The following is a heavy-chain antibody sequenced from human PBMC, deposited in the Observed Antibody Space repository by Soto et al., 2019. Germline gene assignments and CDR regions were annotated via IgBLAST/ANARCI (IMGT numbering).Heavy chain of an antibody. CDR1: GGTFSSYT. CDR3: ARESGIPARTAISTGSSPNHDY. D-gene: IGHD6-6*01. CDR2: IIPILGIA. V-gene: IGHV1-69*08. Sequence: QVQLVQSGAEVKKPESSVKVSCKASGGTFSSYTISWVRQAPGQGLEWMGRIIPILGIANYAQKFQGRVTITADKSTSTAYMELSSLRSEDTAVYYCARESGIPARTAISTGSSPNHDYWGQGTLVTVSS. J-gene: IGHJ4*02.